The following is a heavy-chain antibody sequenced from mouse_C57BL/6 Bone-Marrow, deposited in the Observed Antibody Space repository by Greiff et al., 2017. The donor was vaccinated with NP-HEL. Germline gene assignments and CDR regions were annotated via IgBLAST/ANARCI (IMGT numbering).Heavy chain of an antibody. D-gene: IGHD2-9*01. CDR3: NPTMVTSWFAY. CDR1: GYTFTSYW. J-gene: IGHJ3*01. V-gene: IGHV14-4*01. Sequence: VQLQQSGAELAKPGASVKLSCKASGYTFTSYWMHWVKQRPEQGLEWIGWIDPENGDTEYVSQFQGKATITADTSSNTAYLQLSSLTSEDTAVYYCNPTMVTSWFAYWGQGTLVTVSA. CDR2: IDPENGDT.